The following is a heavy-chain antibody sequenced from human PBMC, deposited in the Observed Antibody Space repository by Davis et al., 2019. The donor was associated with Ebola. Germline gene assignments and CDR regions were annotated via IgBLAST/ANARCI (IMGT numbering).Heavy chain of an antibody. CDR1: GYTFSSYG. D-gene: IGHD3-3*01. CDR2: LLPISGQV. CDR3: ARGVAQAAYWYFDL. J-gene: IGHJ2*01. V-gene: IGHV1-69*13. Sequence: SVKVSCKASGYTFSSYGITWARQAPGQGLEWMGGLLPISGQVKYAQKFPGRVTIIADESTSTAYMELSSLRSDDTAVYYCARGVAQAAYWYFDLWGRGTLVTVSS.